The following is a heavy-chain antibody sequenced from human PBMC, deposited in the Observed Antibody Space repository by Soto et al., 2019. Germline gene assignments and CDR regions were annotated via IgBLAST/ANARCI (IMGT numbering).Heavy chain of an antibody. D-gene: IGHD6-6*01. V-gene: IGHV3-9*01. CDR3: AKGAASSSAEFDY. J-gene: IGHJ4*02. CDR1: GFTFDDYA. Sequence: SLKISCAASGFTFDDYAMHWVRQAPGKGLEWVSGISWNSGSIGYADSVKGRFTISRDNAKNSLYLQMNSLRAEDTALYYCAKGAASSSAEFDYWGQGTLVTVSS. CDR2: ISWNSGSI.